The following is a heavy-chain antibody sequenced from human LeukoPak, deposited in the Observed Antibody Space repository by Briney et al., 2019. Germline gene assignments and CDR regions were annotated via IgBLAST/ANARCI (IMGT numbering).Heavy chain of an antibody. CDR1: GGSISSGSYY. V-gene: IGHV4-61*02. CDR2: IYTSGST. J-gene: IGHJ6*03. D-gene: IGHD6-19*01. CDR3: TSDRYSSGYYGRPPYYYYMDV. Sequence: SETLSLTCTVSGGSISSGSYYWSWIRQPAGKGLEWIGRIYTSGSTNYNPSLKSRVTISVDTSKNQFSLKLSSVTAADTAVYYCTSDRYSSGYYGRPPYYYYMDVWGKGTTVTVSS.